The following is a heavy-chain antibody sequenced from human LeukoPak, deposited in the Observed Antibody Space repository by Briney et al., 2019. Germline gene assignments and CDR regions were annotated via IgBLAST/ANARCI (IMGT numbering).Heavy chain of an antibody. CDR1: GGSFSGYY. Sequence: SETLSLTCAVYGGSFSGYYWSWIRQPPGKGLEWIGEINHSGSTNYNPSLKSRVTISVGTSKNQFSLTLSSVTPADTAVYYCARGSAGTNWCDPWGQGTLVTVSS. D-gene: IGHD1-7*01. CDR3: ARGSAGTNWCDP. J-gene: IGHJ5*02. V-gene: IGHV4-34*01. CDR2: INHSGST.